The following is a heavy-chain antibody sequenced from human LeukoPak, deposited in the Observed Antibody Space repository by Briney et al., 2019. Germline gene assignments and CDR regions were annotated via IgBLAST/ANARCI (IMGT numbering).Heavy chain of an antibody. CDR3: AKDIDPSPYSSSWNY. CDR2: ISGSGGST. J-gene: IGHJ4*02. D-gene: IGHD6-13*01. V-gene: IGHV3-23*01. Sequence: GGSLRLSCAASGFTFSSYAMSWVRQAPGKGLEWVSAISGSGGSTYYANSVKGRFTISRDNSKNTLYLQMNSLRAEDTAVYYCAKDIDPSPYSSSWNYWGQGTLVTVSS. CDR1: GFTFSSYA.